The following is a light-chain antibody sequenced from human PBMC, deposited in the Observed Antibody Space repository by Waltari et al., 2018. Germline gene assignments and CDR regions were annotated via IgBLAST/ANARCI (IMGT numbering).Light chain of an antibody. CDR3: QSADSSGTYP. J-gene: IGLJ2*01. CDR1: ALPKQY. CDR2: KDT. Sequence: SYELTQPPSVSVSPGQTARTTCSGDALPKQYAYWYQQKPGQAPVLVIYKDTERPSGIPERFSGSSSGTTVTLTISGVRAEDEADYYCQSADSSGTYPFGGGTKLTVL. V-gene: IGLV3-25*03.